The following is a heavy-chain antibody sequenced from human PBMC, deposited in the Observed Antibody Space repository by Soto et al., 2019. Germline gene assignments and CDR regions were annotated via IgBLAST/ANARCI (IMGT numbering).Heavy chain of an antibody. V-gene: IGHV1-69*01. J-gene: IGHJ5*02. CDR3: ARITRLPNWFDP. D-gene: IGHD1-20*01. Sequence: SVRLYCKASGGTFNSYAISWVRQAPGQGLEWMGGIIPIFGTANYAQKFQGRVTITADESTSTAYMELSSLRSEDTAVYYCARITRLPNWFDPWGQGTLVTVSS. CDR1: GGTFNSYA. CDR2: IIPIFGTA.